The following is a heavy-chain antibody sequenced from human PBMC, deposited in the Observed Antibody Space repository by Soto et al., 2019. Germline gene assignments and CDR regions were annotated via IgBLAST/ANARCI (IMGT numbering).Heavy chain of an antibody. Sequence: QVQLQESGPGLVKPSETLSLTCTVSGASMDGFYWNWIRQPPGKGLEWIGYVYYSGSTNYNPSLKSRVTISIDMSKNQFSLNLTSVTAADTAVYYCARDATLRYSGQGTLVTVSS. V-gene: IGHV4-59*01. CDR2: VYYSGST. D-gene: IGHD2-15*01. CDR3: ARDATLRY. J-gene: IGHJ4*02. CDR1: GASMDGFY.